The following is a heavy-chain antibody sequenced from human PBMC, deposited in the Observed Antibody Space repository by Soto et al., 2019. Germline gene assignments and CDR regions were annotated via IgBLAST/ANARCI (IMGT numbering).Heavy chain of an antibody. CDR3: DRVGRVAARPSLTHYQYGMDV. D-gene: IGHD6-6*01. V-gene: IGHV4-59*06. Sequence: SETLSLSWTFSSCSITNYDWSWIRHPPGKRLEXIGYMYYTGNIYVNPSLKVRGTISVDTSKNQFYLKLRSVTAADTGVYYCDRVGRVAARPSLTHYQYGMDVWGQGTTVTVSS. CDR1: SCSITNYD. CDR2: MYYTGNI. J-gene: IGHJ6*01.